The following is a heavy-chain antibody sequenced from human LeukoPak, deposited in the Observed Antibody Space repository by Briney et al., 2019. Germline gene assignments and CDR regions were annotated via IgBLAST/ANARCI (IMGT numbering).Heavy chain of an antibody. CDR2: IKQDGSEK. J-gene: IGHJ4*02. D-gene: IGHD2-21*01. V-gene: IGHV3-7*01. CDR1: GFTFSNYA. Sequence: GGSLRLSCAASGFTFSNYAMSWVRQAPGKGLEWVANIKQDGSEKYYVDSVKGRFTISRDNAKNSLYLQMNSLRAEDTAVYYCARPGFAGYFDYWGQGTLVTVSS. CDR3: ARPGFAGYFDY.